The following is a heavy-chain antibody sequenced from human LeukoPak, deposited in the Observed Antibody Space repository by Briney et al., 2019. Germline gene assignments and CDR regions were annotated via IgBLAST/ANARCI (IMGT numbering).Heavy chain of an antibody. CDR3: ARGGALLDY. V-gene: IGHV3-7*02. CDR1: GFNLSSHW. D-gene: IGHD3-10*01. CDR2: ISPDGSVT. Sequence: GGVPRISFAAPGFNLSSHWMGWVRPSPGEGIEWVANISPDGSVTFSVDSVKGRFTLSRDNADNSLFLQMNSLRPEDTAVYHCARGGALLDYWGQGTLVTVSS. J-gene: IGHJ4*02.